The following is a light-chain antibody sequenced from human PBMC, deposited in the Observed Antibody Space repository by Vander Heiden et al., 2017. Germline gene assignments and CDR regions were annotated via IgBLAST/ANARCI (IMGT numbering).Light chain of an antibody. CDR1: SPNIGRNT. CDR2: NND. V-gene: IGLV1-44*01. J-gene: IGLJ3*02. CDR3: AAWDDSLNGVV. Sequence: QSVLTQPPPASGPPGQTFTTSSSASSPNIGRNTVTWYQQHPGTAPKRLFSNNDQRPSGVPDRFSASKSGTSASLAIIGLQSEDEDDYYCAAWDDSLNGVVFGGGTKLTVL.